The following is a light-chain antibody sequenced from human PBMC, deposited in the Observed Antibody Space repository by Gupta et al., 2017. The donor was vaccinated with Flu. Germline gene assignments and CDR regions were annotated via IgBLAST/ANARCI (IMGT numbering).Light chain of an antibody. Sequence: QSALTQPASVSGFPGQSITISCTGTSTDIGSYDYVSWYQQHPGKAPKLIIFEVSDRPSGISNRFSGSKSANTASLSISGLQAEDEADYYCCSHRDIVTLVFGTGTRVNV. CDR3: CSHRDIVTLV. CDR2: EVS. V-gene: IGLV2-14*01. J-gene: IGLJ1*01. CDR1: STDIGSYDY.